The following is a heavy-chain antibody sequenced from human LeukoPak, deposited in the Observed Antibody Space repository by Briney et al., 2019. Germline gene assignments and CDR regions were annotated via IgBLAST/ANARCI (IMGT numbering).Heavy chain of an antibody. V-gene: IGHV3-30*18. Sequence: PGGSLRLSCAASGFTFSSYGMHWVRQAPGKGLEWVAVISYDGSNKYYADSVKGRFTISRDNSKNTLYLQMNSLRAEDTAVYYCAKDPWGYCSGGSCFFFDYWGQGTLVTASS. CDR3: AKDPWGYCSGGSCFFFDY. D-gene: IGHD2-15*01. CDR1: GFTFSSYG. CDR2: ISYDGSNK. J-gene: IGHJ4*02.